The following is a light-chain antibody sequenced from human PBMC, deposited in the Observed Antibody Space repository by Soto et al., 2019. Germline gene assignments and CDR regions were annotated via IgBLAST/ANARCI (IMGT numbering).Light chain of an antibody. CDR3: QQFNVYPWT. Sequence: DIQMTQSPATLSASVGDRVTITCRASQSISTWLAWYQQKPGKAPKLLISKASSLESGVPSRFSGSGSGTEFTLTISSLQPDDFATYYCQQFNVYPWTFGQGTKVDIK. J-gene: IGKJ1*01. CDR2: KAS. CDR1: QSISTW. V-gene: IGKV1-5*03.